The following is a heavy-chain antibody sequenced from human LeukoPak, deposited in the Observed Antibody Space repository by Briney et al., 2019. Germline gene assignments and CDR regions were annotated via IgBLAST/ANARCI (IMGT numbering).Heavy chain of an antibody. D-gene: IGHD3-22*01. Sequence: GASVKVSCKASGYTFTSYGISWVRQAPGQGLEWMGWISAYNGNTNYAQKLQGRVTMTTDTSTSTAYMELRSLRSDDTAVYYCARGNYYDSSGYLIDYWGQGTLVTVSS. CDR1: GYTFTSYG. J-gene: IGHJ4*02. CDR3: ARGNYYDSSGYLIDY. CDR2: ISAYNGNT. V-gene: IGHV1-18*01.